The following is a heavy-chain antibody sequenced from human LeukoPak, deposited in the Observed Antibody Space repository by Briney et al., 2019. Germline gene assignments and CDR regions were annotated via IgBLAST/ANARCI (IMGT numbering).Heavy chain of an antibody. V-gene: IGHV1-18*01. CDR3: ARDRVTESYGSGKTMGY. CDR1: GYTFTSYG. D-gene: IGHD3-10*01. J-gene: IGHJ4*02. CDR2: ISAYNGNT. Sequence: ASVKVSCKASGYTFTSYGISWVRQAPGQGLEWMGWISAYNGNTNYAQKLQGRVTMTTDTSTSTAYMELRSLRSDDTAVYYCARDRVTESYGSGKTMGYWGQGTLVTVSS.